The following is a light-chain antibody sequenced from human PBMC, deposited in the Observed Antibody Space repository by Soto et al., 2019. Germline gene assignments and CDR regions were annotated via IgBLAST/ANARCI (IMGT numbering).Light chain of an antibody. J-gene: IGLJ1*01. Sequence: QSALTQPASVSGSPGQSITISCTGTSSDVGGYNYVSWYQQHPGKAPKLMIYAVSNRPSGVSNRFSGSKSGYTASLTISGPQAEAEADYYCSSYTSSSTPYVFGTGTKVTVL. CDR1: SSDVGGYNY. CDR2: AVS. CDR3: SSYTSSSTPYV. V-gene: IGLV2-14*01.